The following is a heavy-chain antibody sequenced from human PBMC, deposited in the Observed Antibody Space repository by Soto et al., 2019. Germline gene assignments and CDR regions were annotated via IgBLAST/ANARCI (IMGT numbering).Heavy chain of an antibody. CDR3: ARGGHVVVVTAAFDY. Sequence: GASVKVSCKASGYTFTSYAMHWVRQAPGQRLEWMGWINAGNGNTKYSQKFQGRVTITRDTSASTAYMELSSLRSEDTAVYYCARGGHVVVVTAAFDYWGQGTLVTDSS. CDR1: GYTFTSYA. V-gene: IGHV1-3*01. CDR2: INAGNGNT. J-gene: IGHJ4*02. D-gene: IGHD2-21*02.